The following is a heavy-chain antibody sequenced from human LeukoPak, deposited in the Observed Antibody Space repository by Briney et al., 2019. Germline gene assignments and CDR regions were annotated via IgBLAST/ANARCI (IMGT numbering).Heavy chain of an antibody. J-gene: IGHJ3*02. D-gene: IGHD5-18*01. V-gene: IGHV3-30*04. CDR3: ARGYSYGRGAFDI. CDR2: ISYDGSNK. CDR1: GFTFSSYA. Sequence: GRSLRLSCAASGFTFSSYAMHWVRQAPGKGREWEAVISYDGSNKYYADSVKGRFTISRDNSKNTLYLQMNSLRAEDTAVYYCARGYSYGRGAFDIWGQGTMVTVSS.